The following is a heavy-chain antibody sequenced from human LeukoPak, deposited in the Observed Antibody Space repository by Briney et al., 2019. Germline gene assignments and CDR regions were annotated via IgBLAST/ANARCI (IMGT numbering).Heavy chain of an antibody. J-gene: IGHJ6*02. CDR3: AREVGSSSGWSAYYYYYYGMEV. CDR2: IWYDGSNK. V-gene: IGHV3-33*01. D-gene: IGHD6-19*01. CDR1: GDFFSSYG. Sequence: PGGSLRLSCETSGDFFSSYGMHWVRQAPGKGLEWVAVIWYDGSNKYYADSVKGRFTISRDNSKNTLYLQMNSLRAEDTAVYYCAREVGSSSGWSAYYYYYYGMEVWGQGTTVTVSS.